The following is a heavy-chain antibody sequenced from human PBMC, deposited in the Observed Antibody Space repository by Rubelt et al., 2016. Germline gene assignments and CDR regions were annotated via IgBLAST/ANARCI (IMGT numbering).Heavy chain of an antibody. Sequence: VQLVESGGGVVQPGRSLRLSCAASGFTFSRFGMHWVRQAPGKGLEWVSSISSSSSYIYYDYSVKGRFTISRDNAKNSLYLQMNSLRAEDTAVYYCARGSSGSNDAFDIWGQGTMVTVSS. J-gene: IGHJ3*02. CDR3: ARGSSGSNDAFDI. CDR2: ISSSSSYI. V-gene: IGHV3-21*01. D-gene: IGHD6-19*01. CDR1: GFTFSRFG.